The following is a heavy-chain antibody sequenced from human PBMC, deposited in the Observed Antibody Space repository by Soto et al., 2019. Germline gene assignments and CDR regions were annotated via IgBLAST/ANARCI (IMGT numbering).Heavy chain of an antibody. CDR2: IIPIFGTA. J-gene: IGHJ4*02. V-gene: IGHV1-69*13. D-gene: IGHD2-15*01. CDR3: AREPRYCSGGSCPGEFDY. CDR1: GGGLSGYA. Sequence: SVKVSCKAAGGGLSGYAVSWGRQAPGQGLEWMGGIIPIFGTANYAQKFQGRVTITADESTSTAYMELSSLRSEDTAVYYCAREPRYCSGGSCPGEFDYWGQGTLVTVSS.